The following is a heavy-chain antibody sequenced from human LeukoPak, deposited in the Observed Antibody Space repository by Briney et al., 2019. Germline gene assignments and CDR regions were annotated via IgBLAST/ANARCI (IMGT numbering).Heavy chain of an antibody. Sequence: GGSLRLSCVASGVIFGTYGLHWVRQAPGKGLEWVAFIRFDGGDKSYADSVKGRFTISRDNSKNTLYLQMNSLRVEDTAIYYCAKVLPLTFYYMDVWGKGTTVTVSS. J-gene: IGHJ6*03. CDR1: GVIFGTYG. CDR3: AKVLPLTFYYMDV. V-gene: IGHV3-30*02. CDR2: IRFDGGDK. D-gene: IGHD4/OR15-4a*01.